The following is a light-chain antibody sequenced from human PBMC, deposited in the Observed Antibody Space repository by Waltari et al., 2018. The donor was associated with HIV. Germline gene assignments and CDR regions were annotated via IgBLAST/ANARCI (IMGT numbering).Light chain of an antibody. CDR3: LLTYGEDVV. V-gene: IGLV7-46*01. CDR1: TGVATRGHF. J-gene: IGLJ2*01. CDR2: DSN. Sequence: QPVVTQEPSFTVSPGATVILTCAPRTGVATRGHFPYWFQVRPGHAPKTLIFDSNNRYSWTPARFAGSFVGGKAALTLTGAQPEDEANYYCLLTYGEDVVFGGGTKLTVL.